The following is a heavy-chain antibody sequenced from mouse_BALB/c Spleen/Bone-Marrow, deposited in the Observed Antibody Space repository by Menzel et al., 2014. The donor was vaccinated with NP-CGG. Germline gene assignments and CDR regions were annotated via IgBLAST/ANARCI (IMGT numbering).Heavy chain of an antibody. J-gene: IGHJ3*01. CDR3: ARDVGYGNYFVY. V-gene: IGHV7-1*02. CDR1: GFTFSDFY. D-gene: IGHD2-10*02. CDR2: SRNKAKYYTT. Sequence: DVQLQESGGGLVQPGDSLRLSCATSGFTFSDFYMEWVRQPPGKRLEWIAASRNKAKYYTTEYSESVKGRFIVSRDTSQSVLYLQMNALRAEDTAIYYCARDVGYGNYFVYWGQGTLVTVSA.